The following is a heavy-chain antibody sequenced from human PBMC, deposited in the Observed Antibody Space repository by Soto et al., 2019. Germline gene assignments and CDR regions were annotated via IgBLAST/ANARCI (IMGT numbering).Heavy chain of an antibody. CDR3: ARDQLERRYYYYYGMDV. V-gene: IGHV3-30-3*01. D-gene: IGHD1-1*01. CDR1: GFTFSSYA. J-gene: IGHJ6*02. CDR2: ISYDGSNK. Sequence: GGSLRLSCAASGFTFSSYAMHWVRQAPGKGLEWVAVISYDGSNKYYADSVKGRFTISRDNSKNTLYLQMNSLRAEDTAVYYCARDQLERRYYYYYGMDVWGQGTKVTVSS.